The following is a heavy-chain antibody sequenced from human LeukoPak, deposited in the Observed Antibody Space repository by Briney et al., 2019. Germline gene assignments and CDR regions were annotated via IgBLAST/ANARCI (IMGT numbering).Heavy chain of an antibody. CDR3: ARDSYYDTCGLSLY. D-gene: IGHD3-22*01. V-gene: IGHV3-7*01. CDR2: IRQDGREK. CDR1: GYSFNNYW. J-gene: IGHJ4*02. Sequence: AGESLKISCKASGYSFNNYWMSWVRQAPGKGLEWVANIRQDGREKYYVDSVKGRFSISRDNAKSSLYLQMNTLRAEDTAVYFCARDSYYDTCGLSLYWGQGTLVTVSS.